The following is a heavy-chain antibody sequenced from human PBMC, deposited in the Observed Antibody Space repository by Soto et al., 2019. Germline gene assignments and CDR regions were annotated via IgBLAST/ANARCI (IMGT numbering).Heavy chain of an antibody. CDR3: AGGLLGPGDYYYGMDV. D-gene: IGHD7-27*01. CDR1: GFRFSNYD. V-gene: IGHV3-13*05. J-gene: IGHJ6*02. CDR2: IGTAGDP. Sequence: LRLSCAASGFRFSNYDMHWVRQATGKGLEWVSGIGTAGDPYYPDSVQGRFTISRENAKNSLYLHMNSLRAGDTAIYYCAGGLLGPGDYYYGMDVWGQGTTVTVSS.